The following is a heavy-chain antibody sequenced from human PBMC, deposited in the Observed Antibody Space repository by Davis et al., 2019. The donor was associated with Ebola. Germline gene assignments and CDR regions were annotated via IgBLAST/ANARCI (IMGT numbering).Heavy chain of an antibody. V-gene: IGHV1-18*01. CDR1: GYTFTSYG. J-gene: IGHJ5*02. CDR3: ARYPSIAAAGTPRKDWFDP. Sequence: AASVKVSCKASGYTFTSYGISWVRQAPGQGLEWMGWISAYNGNTNYAQKLQGRVTMTTDTSTSTAYMELSSLRSEDTAVYYCARYPSIAAAGTPRKDWFDPWGQGTLVTVSS. CDR2: ISAYNGNT. D-gene: IGHD6-13*01.